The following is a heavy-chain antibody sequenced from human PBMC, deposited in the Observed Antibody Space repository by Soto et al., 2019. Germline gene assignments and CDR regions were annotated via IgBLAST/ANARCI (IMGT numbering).Heavy chain of an antibody. J-gene: IGHJ4*02. V-gene: IGHV1-46*04. Sequence: QVKLMQSGAEVKKPGASVRVSCEASGYTFSDFYIHWVRQAPGQGLEWVSSLSVTGGGPYYADSVRGRFTMSRDNSKNTLALEMSGLRADDSAVYYCAKGRETTTSAKFCFDNWGQGTLVTVSS. D-gene: IGHD1-26*01. CDR2: LSVTGGGP. CDR1: GYTFSDFY. CDR3: AKGRETTTSAKFCFDN.